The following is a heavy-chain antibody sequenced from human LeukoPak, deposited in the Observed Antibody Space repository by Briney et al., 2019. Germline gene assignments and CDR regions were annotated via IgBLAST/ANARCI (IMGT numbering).Heavy chain of an antibody. CDR3: AKVSPWLVPAYYFDY. V-gene: IGHV3-30*18. CDR2: ISYDGSNK. J-gene: IGHJ4*02. CDR1: GFTFSSYG. Sequence: PGRSLRLSCAASGFTFSSYGMHWVRQAPGKGLEWVAVISYDGSNKYYADSAKGRFTISRDNSKNTLYLQMNSLRAEDTAVYYCAKVSPWLVPAYYFDYWGQGTLVTVSS. D-gene: IGHD6-19*01.